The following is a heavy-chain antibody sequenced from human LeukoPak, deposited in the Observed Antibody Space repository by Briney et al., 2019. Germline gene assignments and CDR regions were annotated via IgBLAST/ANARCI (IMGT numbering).Heavy chain of an antibody. CDR1: GGSISSSSYY. V-gene: IGHV4-39*01. CDR2: IYYSGST. J-gene: IGHJ3*02. D-gene: IGHD5-18*01. Sequence: SETLSLTCTVSGGSISSSSYYWGWIRQPPGKGLEWIGSIYYSGSTYYNPSLKSRVTISVDTSKNQFSLKLSSVTAADTAVYYCARRGYNYDYGVFHIWGQGTMVTVSS. CDR3: ARRGYNYDYGVFHI.